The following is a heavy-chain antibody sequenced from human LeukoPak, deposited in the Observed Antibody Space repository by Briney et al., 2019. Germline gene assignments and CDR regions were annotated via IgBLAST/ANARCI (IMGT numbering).Heavy chain of an antibody. J-gene: IGHJ6*03. Sequence: GGSLRLSCAASEFVFSDYYMSWIRQAPGKGLEWVASITLSGGSTFYADSVKGRFTISRDNSKNTLYLQMNSLSAEDTAVYYCAKRGNPAVGHHYLDVWGKGTTVSVSS. D-gene: IGHD2-2*01. CDR1: EFVFSDYY. CDR3: AKRGNPAVGHHYLDV. CDR2: ITLSGGST. V-gene: IGHV3-23*01.